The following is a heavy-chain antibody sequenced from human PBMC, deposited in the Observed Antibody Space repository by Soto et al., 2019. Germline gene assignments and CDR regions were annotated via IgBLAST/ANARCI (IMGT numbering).Heavy chain of an antibody. CDR1: VYSFTSYW. CDR3: AIQGYYDCSGLDAFDI. J-gene: IGHJ3*02. D-gene: IGHD3-22*01. Sequence: GESLKISCKVSVYSFTSYWIGWVRQMPGKGLEWMGIIYPGDSDTRYSPSFQGQVTISADKSISTAYLQWSSLKASDTAMYYCAIQGYYDCSGLDAFDIWGQGTMVTVSS. CDR2: IYPGDSDT. V-gene: IGHV5-51*01.